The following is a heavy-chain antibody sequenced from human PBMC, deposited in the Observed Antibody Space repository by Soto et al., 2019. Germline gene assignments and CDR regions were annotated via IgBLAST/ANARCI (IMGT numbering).Heavy chain of an antibody. CDR3: ARHRSPAASHYYYYYMDV. CDR2: IYYSGST. CDR1: GGSISSSSYY. V-gene: IGHV4-39*01. D-gene: IGHD2-2*01. J-gene: IGHJ6*03. Sequence: SETLSLTCTVSGGSISSSSYYWGWIRQPPGKGLEWIGSIYYSGSTYYNPSLKSRVTISVDTSKNQLSMKLSSVTAADTAVYYCARHRSPAASHYYYYYMDVWGKGTTVTVSS.